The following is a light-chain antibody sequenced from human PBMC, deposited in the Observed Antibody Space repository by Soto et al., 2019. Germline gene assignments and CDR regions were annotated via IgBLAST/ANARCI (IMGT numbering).Light chain of an antibody. CDR2: DAS. Sequence: DIQMTQSPSSLSASVGDRVTITCQASQDISNYLNWYQQKPGKAPKLLIYDASNLETGVPSRFSGSGSGTDFTFTISCLQREDIATYYCQQYDNLPPLWFGGGTKVEIK. CDR3: QQYDNLPPLW. CDR1: QDISNY. V-gene: IGKV1-33*01. J-gene: IGKJ4*02.